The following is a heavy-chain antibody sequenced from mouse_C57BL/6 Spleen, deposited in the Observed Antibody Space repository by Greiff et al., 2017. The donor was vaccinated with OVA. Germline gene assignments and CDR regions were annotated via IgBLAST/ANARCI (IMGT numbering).Heavy chain of an antibody. CDR2: SRNKANDYTT. CDR1: GFTFSDFY. Sequence: EVKLVESGGGLVQSGRSLRLSCATSGFTFSDFYMEWVRQAPGKGLEWIAASRNKANDYTTEYSASVKGRFIVSRDTSQSILYLQMNALRAEDTAIYYCAGSYYSNYLDYWGQGTSVTVSS. V-gene: IGHV7-1*01. CDR3: AGSYYSNYLDY. J-gene: IGHJ4*01. D-gene: IGHD2-5*01.